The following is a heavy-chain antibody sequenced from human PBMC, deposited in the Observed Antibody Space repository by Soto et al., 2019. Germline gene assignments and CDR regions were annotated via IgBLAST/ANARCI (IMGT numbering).Heavy chain of an antibody. Sequence: GGSLRLSCAASGFTVSSNYMSWVRQAPGKGLEWVSVIYSGGSTYYADSVKGRFTISRDNSKNTLYLQMNSLRAEDTAVYYCARGWLVPSGYLNWFDPWGQGTLVTVSS. CDR2: IYSGGST. V-gene: IGHV3-66*01. D-gene: IGHD3-3*01. CDR1: GFTVSSNY. CDR3: ARGWLVPSGYLNWFDP. J-gene: IGHJ5*02.